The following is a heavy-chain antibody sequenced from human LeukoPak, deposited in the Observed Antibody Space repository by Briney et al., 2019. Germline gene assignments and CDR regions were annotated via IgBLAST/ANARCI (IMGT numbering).Heavy chain of an antibody. CDR2: INPNSGGT. J-gene: IGHJ6*02. CDR1: GYTFTGYY. Sequence: GASVKVSCKASGYTFTGYYMHWVRQAPGQGLEWMGWINPNSGGTNYAQKFQGRVTMTRDTSISTAYMELSRLRSDDTAVYYCARAPERIAAAGTGYYGMGVWGQGTTVTVSS. D-gene: IGHD6-13*01. V-gene: IGHV1-2*02. CDR3: ARAPERIAAAGTGYYGMGV.